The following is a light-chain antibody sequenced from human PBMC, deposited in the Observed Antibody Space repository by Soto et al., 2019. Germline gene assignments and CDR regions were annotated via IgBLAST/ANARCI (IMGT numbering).Light chain of an antibody. J-gene: IGKJ1*01. Sequence: DIQMTQSPSTLSASVGDRVTITCRASQSISSWLAWYQQKPGKAPKILIYDASNLESGVPSRFSGGGSGTEFSLTISSLQPDDFATYYCQQYNYFWAFGQGTKVDIK. CDR1: QSISSW. CDR3: QQYNYFWA. V-gene: IGKV1-5*01. CDR2: DAS.